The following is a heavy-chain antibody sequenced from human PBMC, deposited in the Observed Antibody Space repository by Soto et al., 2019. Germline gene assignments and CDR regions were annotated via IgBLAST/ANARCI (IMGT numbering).Heavy chain of an antibody. CDR3: AKDQGSSWYERDY. J-gene: IGHJ4*02. CDR2: ISGSGGST. V-gene: IGHV3-23*01. Sequence: EVQLLESGGGLVQPGGSLRLSCAASGFTFSNYAVTWVRQAPGKGLEWVSTISGSGGSTYYADSVKGRFTISRDNSKNTLYLQMSSLRAEETAVYYCAKDQGSSWYERDYWGQGTLVTVSS. D-gene: IGHD6-13*01. CDR1: GFTFSNYA.